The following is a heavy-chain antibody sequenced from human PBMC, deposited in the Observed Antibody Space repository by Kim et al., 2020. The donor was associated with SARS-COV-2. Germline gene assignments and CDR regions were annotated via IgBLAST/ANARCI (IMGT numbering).Heavy chain of an antibody. D-gene: IGHD3-16*01. CDR1: GYTFTGYY. V-gene: IGHV1-2*06. J-gene: IGHJ4*02. Sequence: ASVKVSCKASGYTFTGYYMHWVRQAPGQGLEWMGRINPNSGGTNYAQKFQGRVTMTRDTSISTAYMELSRLRSDDTAVYYCASEAPGGLYYFDYWGQGTLVTVSS. CDR3: ASEAPGGLYYFDY. CDR2: INPNSGGT.